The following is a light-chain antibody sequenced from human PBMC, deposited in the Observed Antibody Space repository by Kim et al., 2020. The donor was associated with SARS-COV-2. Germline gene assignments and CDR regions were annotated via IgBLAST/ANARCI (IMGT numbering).Light chain of an antibody. CDR2: GAS. J-gene: IGKJ2*01. CDR3: QQYNSWPPYT. V-gene: IGKV3-15*01. CDR1: QSVSSN. Sequence: EIVMTQSPATLSVSPGERVTLFCRASQSVSSNLAWYQQKPGQAPRLLIYGASTRATGIPARFSGSGFGTEFTLTISSLQSEDFAVYYCQQYNSWPPYTFGQGTKLEI.